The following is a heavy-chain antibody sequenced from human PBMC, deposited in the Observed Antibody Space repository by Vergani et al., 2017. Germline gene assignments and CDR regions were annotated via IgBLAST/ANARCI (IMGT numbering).Heavy chain of an antibody. J-gene: IGHJ6*03. CDR2: FDPEDGET. CDR1: GYTLTELS. CDR3: ATGYCISARCYSRFYDYYMDV. V-gene: IGHV1-24*01. D-gene: IGHD2-2*01. Sequence: QVQLVQSGAEVKKPGASVKVSCKVSGYTLTELSMHWVRQAPGKGLEWMGGFDPEDGETIYAQKFQGRVTMTEDTSTDTAYMELSSLGSEDTAVYYCATGYCISARCYSRFYDYYMDVWGKGTTVTVSS.